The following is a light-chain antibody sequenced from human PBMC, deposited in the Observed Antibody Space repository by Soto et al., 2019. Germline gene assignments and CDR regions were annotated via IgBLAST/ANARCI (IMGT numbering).Light chain of an antibody. CDR1: QGISNY. CDR2: AAS. J-gene: IGKJ3*01. CDR3: HKNDSAPLT. V-gene: IGKV1-27*01. Sequence: DIQMTQSPSSLSASVGDRVTITCRASQGISNYLAWYQQKPGKVPELLIYAASTLQSGVPSRFSGSGSGTDLTHTLSSLQPEDVSTSFCHKNDSAPLTFGPGTNVDL.